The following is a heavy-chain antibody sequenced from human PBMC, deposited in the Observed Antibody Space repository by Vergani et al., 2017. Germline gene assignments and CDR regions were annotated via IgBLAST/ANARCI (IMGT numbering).Heavy chain of an antibody. D-gene: IGHD2-15*01. CDR2: MDYSGST. CDR3: ASKRGACRAAYCHSYDF. Sequence: QVQLQESGPGLVKPSQTLSLTCTVSGDSIISADYYWSWIRQPPGKGLEWIGSMDYSGSTSYNPSLESRISISFETPKNQFSLRLTSVTAADTAVYYCASKRGACRAAYCHSYDFWGPGTLVGVSS. V-gene: IGHV4-39*01. J-gene: IGHJ4*02. CDR1: GDSIISADYY.